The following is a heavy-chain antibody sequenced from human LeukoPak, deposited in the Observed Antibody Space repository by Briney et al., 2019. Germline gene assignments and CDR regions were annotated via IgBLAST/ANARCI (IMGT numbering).Heavy chain of an antibody. D-gene: IGHD6-19*01. V-gene: IGHV3-30*02. CDR2: IRYDGDNA. CDR3: ARVPKWYDGGWYSGY. J-gene: IGHJ4*02. Sequence: GGSLRLSCAASGFTFSMFGMHRVRQAPGKGLEWVAFIRYDGDNAFYADSVKGRFTISRDNSKNSLYLQLNSLRADDTAVYYCARVPKWYDGGWYSGYWGQGTLVTVSS. CDR1: GFTFSMFG.